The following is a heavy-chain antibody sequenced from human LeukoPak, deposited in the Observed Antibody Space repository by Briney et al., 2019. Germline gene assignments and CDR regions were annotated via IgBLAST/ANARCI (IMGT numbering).Heavy chain of an antibody. CDR3: ARRDCVGDCYSNWFDP. D-gene: IGHD2-21*02. CDR1: GYTFTKYF. Sequence: ASVKVSCKASGYTFTKYFMHWVRQAPGQGLEWMGIINPRGGSTGYAQKFQGRITTTTDMSTRTVYMELSSLESEDTAVYYCARRDCVGDCYSNWFDPWGQGTLVTVSS. CDR2: INPRGGST. J-gene: IGHJ5*02. V-gene: IGHV1-46*01.